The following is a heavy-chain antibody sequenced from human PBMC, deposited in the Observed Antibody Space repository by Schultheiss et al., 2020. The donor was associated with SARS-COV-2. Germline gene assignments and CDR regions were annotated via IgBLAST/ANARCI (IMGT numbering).Heavy chain of an antibody. D-gene: IGHD3-10*01. J-gene: IGHJ4*02. V-gene: IGHV4-38-2*01. CDR3: ARVSIYYGSGSLVGTFDY. CDR1: GYSISSGYY. Sequence: SETLSLTCAVSGYSISSGYYWGWIRQPPGKGLEWIGYIYYSGSTNYNPSLKSRVTISVDTSKNQFSLKLSSVTAADTAVYYCARVSIYYGSGSLVGTFDYWGQGTLVTVSS. CDR2: IYYSGST.